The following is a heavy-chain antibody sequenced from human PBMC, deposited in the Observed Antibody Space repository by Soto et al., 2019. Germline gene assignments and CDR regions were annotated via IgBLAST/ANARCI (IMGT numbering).Heavy chain of an antibody. CDR1: GFTFSNFG. J-gene: IGHJ4*02. D-gene: IGHD1-26*01. CDR3: ARDSPQQRGSYDY. V-gene: IGHV3-NL1*01. Sequence: GGSLRLSCAASGFTFSNFGMHWVRQTPGKGLEWVAVIYSGGSTYYADSVKGRFTISRDNSKNTLYLQMNSLRAEDTAVYYCARDSPQQRGSYDYWGQGTLVTVSS. CDR2: IYSGGST.